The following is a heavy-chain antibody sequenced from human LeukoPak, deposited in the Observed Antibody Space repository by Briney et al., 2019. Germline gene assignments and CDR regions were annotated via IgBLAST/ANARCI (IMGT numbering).Heavy chain of an antibody. CDR3: AKDFSVYYYDSRVFDY. V-gene: IGHV3-30*04. J-gene: IGHJ4*02. Sequence: GESLRLSCAASGFTFSSYAMHWVRQAPGKGLEWVAVISYDGSNKYYADSVKGRFTISRDNSKNTLYLQMNSLRAEDTAVYYCAKDFSVYYYDSRVFDYWGQGTLVTVSS. CDR1: GFTFSSYA. D-gene: IGHD3-22*01. CDR2: ISYDGSNK.